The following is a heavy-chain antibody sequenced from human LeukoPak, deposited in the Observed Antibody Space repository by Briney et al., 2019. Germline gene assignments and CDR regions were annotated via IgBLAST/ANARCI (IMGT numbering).Heavy chain of an antibody. Sequence: PGGSLRLSCAASGFTFSDYYTSWIRQAPGKGLEWLSYISSSSTIYYADSVKGRFTISRDNAKNSLYLQMNSLRAEDTAVYYCARAAGVGATVIDYWGQGTLVTVSS. V-gene: IGHV3-69-1*01. CDR3: ARAAGVGATVIDY. CDR2: ISSSSTI. J-gene: IGHJ4*02. CDR1: GFTFSDYY. D-gene: IGHD1-26*01.